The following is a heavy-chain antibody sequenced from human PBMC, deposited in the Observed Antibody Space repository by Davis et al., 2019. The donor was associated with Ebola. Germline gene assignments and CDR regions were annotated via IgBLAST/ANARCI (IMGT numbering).Heavy chain of an antibody. V-gene: IGHV1-46*03. CDR3: TTPGGQDSGYDVFDI. Sequence: ASVKVSCKASGYTFTNYYMHWVRQAPGQGLEWMGMINPNDGRTIYAQKFQGRVTLTRDTSTTTVDMDLSSLRSEDTALYYCTTPGGQDSGYDVFDIWGQGTMVTVSS. J-gene: IGHJ3*02. CDR1: GYTFTNYY. CDR2: INPNDGRT. D-gene: IGHD5-12*01.